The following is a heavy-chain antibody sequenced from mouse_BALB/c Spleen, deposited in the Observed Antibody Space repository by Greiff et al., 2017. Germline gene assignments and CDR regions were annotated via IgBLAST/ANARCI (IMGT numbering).Heavy chain of an antibody. V-gene: IGHV5-17*02. CDR3: ARSFYYGNYGAMDY. J-gene: IGHJ4*01. CDR1: GFTFSSFG. CDR2: ISSGSSTI. Sequence: EVQLVESGGGLVKPGGSRKLSCAASGFTFSSFGMHWVRQAPEKGLEWVAYISSGSSTIYYADTVKGRFTISRDNPKNTLFLQMTSLRSEDTAMYYCARSFYYGNYGAMDYWGQGTSVTVSS. D-gene: IGHD2-1*01.